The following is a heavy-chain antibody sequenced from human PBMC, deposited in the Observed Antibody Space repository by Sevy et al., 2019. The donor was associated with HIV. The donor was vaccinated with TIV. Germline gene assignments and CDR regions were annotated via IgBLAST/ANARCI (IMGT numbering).Heavy chain of an antibody. D-gene: IGHD2-21*01. CDR1: GFSFSSYG. Sequence: GGSLRLSCAASGFSFSSYGMHWVRQAPGKGLEWMSYIQYDGSNKDYADSVKGRFTFSRDSFKDTLYLQMNGLRVEDRAGFGWGKEGGGEGGDHWGQGTLVTVSS. CDR3: GKEGGGEGGDH. J-gene: IGHJ4*02. CDR2: IQYDGSNK. V-gene: IGHV3-30*02.